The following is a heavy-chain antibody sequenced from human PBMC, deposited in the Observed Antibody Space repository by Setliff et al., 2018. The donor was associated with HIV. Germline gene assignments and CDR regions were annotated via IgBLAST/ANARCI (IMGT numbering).Heavy chain of an antibody. CDR3: AKDLGVSYYNFWSNYYGLDV. CDR2: IIPIFGTA. V-gene: IGHV1-69*13. CDR1: GGTFSTYA. Sequence: SVKVSCKASGGTFSTYAISWVRQAPGQGLEWMGRIIPIFGTANYAQKFQGRVTITADESTSTAYMELSSLRAEDTAVYYCAKDLGVSYYNFWSNYYGLDVWGQGTTVTVSS. D-gene: IGHD3-3*01. J-gene: IGHJ6*02.